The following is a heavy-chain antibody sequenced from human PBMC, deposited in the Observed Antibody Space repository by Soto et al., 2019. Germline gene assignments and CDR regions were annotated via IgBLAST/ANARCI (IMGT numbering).Heavy chain of an antibody. D-gene: IGHD2-8*02. J-gene: IGHJ4*02. CDR3: ARDKITGLFDY. CDR1: GGSFGGYY. Sequence: PSETLSLTCAVYGGSFGGYYWSWIRRPPGTGLEWIGEINHSGSTNYNPSLKSRVTISVDTSKNQFSLKLTSVTAADTAVYYCARDKITGLFDYWGQGTLVTVSS. CDR2: INHSGST. V-gene: IGHV4-34*01.